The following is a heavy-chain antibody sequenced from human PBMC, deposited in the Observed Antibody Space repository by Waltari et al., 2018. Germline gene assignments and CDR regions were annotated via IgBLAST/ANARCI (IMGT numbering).Heavy chain of an antibody. Sequence: QVQLQESGPRLLKPSETLSLICTVSGCPIRGFYWSWVRQPPGKGLDWIGYIYYTGSTNFNPSLKSRVTMSVDTSKNQFSLKLSSVTAADTAFYYCARGGGGDWEWFDPWGQGTLVTVSS. CDR1: GCPIRGFY. J-gene: IGHJ5*02. V-gene: IGHV4-59*01. CDR2: IYYTGST. CDR3: ARGGGGDWEWFDP. D-gene: IGHD2-21*02.